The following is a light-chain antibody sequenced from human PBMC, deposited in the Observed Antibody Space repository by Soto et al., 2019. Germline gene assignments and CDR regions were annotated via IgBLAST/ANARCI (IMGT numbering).Light chain of an antibody. CDR2: DVA. Sequence: QSVLTQPASVSGSPGQSITISCTGTSSDVGTYNSVSWYQHHPGKAPKLMIYDVAIRPSGVSNRFSGSKSGNTASLTVSGLQAEDEADYYCCAYTRSSTVLFGGGTKLTVL. CDR1: SSDVGTYNS. CDR3: CAYTRSSTVL. V-gene: IGLV2-14*03. J-gene: IGLJ2*01.